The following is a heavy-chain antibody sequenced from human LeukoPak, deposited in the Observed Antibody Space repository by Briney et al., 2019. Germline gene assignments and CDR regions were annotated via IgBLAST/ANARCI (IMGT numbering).Heavy chain of an antibody. CDR1: GFTFSNAW. V-gene: IGHV3-15*01. CDR2: LKSKTDGGTT. J-gene: IGHJ4*02. CDR3: TTPVSGSPSYFDY. Sequence: GGSLRLSCAASGFTFSNAWMSWVRQAPGKGLQWVGRLKSKTDGGTTDYAAPVKGRFTISRDDSKNTLYLQMNSLKTEDTAVYYCTTPVSGSPSYFDYWGQGTLVTVSS. D-gene: IGHD3-10*01.